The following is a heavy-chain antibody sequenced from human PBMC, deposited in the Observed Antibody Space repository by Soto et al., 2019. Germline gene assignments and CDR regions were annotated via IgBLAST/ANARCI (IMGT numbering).Heavy chain of an antibody. CDR1: GFTFSSYW. J-gene: IGHJ6*02. D-gene: IGHD6-19*01. CDR3: ARDISSGWYYYYYGMDV. CDR2: IKQDGSEK. Sequence: GGSLRLSCAASGFTFSSYWMSWVRQAPGKGLEWVANIKQDGSEKYYVDSVKGRFTISRDNAKNSLYLQMNSLRAEDTAVYYCARDISSGWYYYYYGMDVWGQGTTVTVSS. V-gene: IGHV3-7*01.